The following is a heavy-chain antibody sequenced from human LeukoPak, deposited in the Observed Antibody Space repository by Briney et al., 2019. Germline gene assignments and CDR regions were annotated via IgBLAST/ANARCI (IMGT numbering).Heavy chain of an antibody. Sequence: PGRSLRLSCAASGXTFSSYGMHWVRQAPGKGLEWVAVIWYDGSNKYYADSVKGRFTISRDNSKNTLYLQMNSLRAEDTAVYYCARDPYDYDISGLLTPYYFDYWGQGTLVTVSS. J-gene: IGHJ4*02. CDR3: ARDPYDYDISGLLTPYYFDY. V-gene: IGHV3-33*01. CDR2: IWYDGSNK. CDR1: GXTFSSYG. D-gene: IGHD3-22*01.